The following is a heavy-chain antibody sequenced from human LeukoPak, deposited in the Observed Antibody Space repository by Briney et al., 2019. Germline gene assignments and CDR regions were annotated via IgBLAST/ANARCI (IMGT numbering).Heavy chain of an antibody. CDR1: GFTFDDYA. D-gene: IGHD1-7*01. CDR3: AKDRRTYYYYYMDV. J-gene: IGHJ6*03. CDR2: ISGDGGST. Sequence: GGSLRLSCAASGFTFDDYAMHWVRQAPGKGLEWVALISGDGGSTYYADSVRGRFTISRDNSKNSLYLQMTSLRTGDTALYYCAKDRRTYYYYYMDVWGKGTTVTVSS. V-gene: IGHV3-43*02.